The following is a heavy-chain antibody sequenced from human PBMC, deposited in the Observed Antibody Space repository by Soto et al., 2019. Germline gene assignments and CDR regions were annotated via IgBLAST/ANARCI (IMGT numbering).Heavy chain of an antibody. CDR3: ASRAFWSGYYYQYDY. J-gene: IGHJ4*02. V-gene: IGHV4-30-4*01. CDR2: IYYSGST. Sequence: KTSETLSLTCTVSGGSISSGDYYWSWIRQPPGKGLEWIGYIYYSGSTYYNPSLKSRVTISVDTSKNQFSLKLSSVTAADTAVYYCASRAFWSGYYYQYDYWGQGTLVTVSS. D-gene: IGHD3-3*01. CDR1: GGSISSGDYY.